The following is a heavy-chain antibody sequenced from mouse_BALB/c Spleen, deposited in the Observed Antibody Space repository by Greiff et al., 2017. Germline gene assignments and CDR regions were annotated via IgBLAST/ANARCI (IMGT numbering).Heavy chain of an antibody. CDR3: AQSPNYYGSTLFAY. J-gene: IGHJ3*01. V-gene: IGHV3-2*02. D-gene: IGHD1-1*01. Sequence: EVMLVESGPGLVKPSQSLSLTCTVTGYSITSDYAWNWIRQFPGNKLEWMGYISYSGSTSYNPSLKSRISITRDTSKNQFFLQLNSVTTEDTATYYCAQSPNYYGSTLFAYWGQGTLVTVSA. CDR1: GYSITSDYA. CDR2: ISYSGST.